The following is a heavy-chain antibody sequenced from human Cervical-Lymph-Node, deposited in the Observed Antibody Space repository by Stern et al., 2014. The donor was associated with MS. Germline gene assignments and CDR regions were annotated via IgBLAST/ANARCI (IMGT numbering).Heavy chain of an antibody. CDR2: IYYSGRT. D-gene: IGHD6-13*01. CDR3: ARLSGGDYSSWYGWYFDL. Sequence: QLQLQESGPRLVKPSETLSLTGTVSGDSISSSSDYWGWIRQPPGKGVEWIGNIYYSGRTYFNPSLKRRFPISRDPPPNQFSLNLPSVTAADTAVYYCARLSGGDYSSWYGWYFDLWGRGTLVTVSS. V-gene: IGHV4-39*01. J-gene: IGHJ2*01. CDR1: GDSISSSSDY.